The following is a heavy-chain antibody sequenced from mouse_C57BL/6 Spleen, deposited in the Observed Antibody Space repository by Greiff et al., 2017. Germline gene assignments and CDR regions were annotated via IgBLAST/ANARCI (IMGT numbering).Heavy chain of an antibody. CDR2: ISSGSSTI. CDR1: GFTFSDYG. Sequence: EVKLVESGGGLVKPGGSLKLSCAASGFTFSDYGMHWVRQAPEKGLEWVAYISSGSSTIYYADTVKGRFTISRDNAKNTMFLQMTSLRSEDTAMYYCARPLSWAWFAYWGQGTLVTVSA. CDR3: ARPLSWAWFAY. D-gene: IGHD1-1*01. V-gene: IGHV5-17*01. J-gene: IGHJ3*01.